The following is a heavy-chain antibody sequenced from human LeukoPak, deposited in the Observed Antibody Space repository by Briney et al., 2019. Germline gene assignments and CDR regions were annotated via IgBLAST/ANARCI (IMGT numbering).Heavy chain of an antibody. CDR1: GGSFSGYY. CDR3: ARGRPRPPPARGSSIAARPLDY. D-gene: IGHD6-6*01. CDR2: INHSGST. J-gene: IGHJ4*02. V-gene: IGHV4-34*01. Sequence: SETLSLTCAVYGGSFSGYYWSWIRQPPGKGLEWIGEINHSGSTNYNPSLKSRVTISVDTSKNQFSLKLSSVTAADTAVYYCARGRPRPPPARGSSIAARPLDYWGQGTLVTVSS.